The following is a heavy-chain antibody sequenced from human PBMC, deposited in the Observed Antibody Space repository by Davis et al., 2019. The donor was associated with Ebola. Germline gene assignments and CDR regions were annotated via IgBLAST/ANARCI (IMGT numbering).Heavy chain of an antibody. V-gene: IGHV3-74*01. J-gene: IGHJ6*03. CDR1: GFTFSSYW. CDR3: ARARYYYYYYMDV. Sequence: GESLKISCAASGFTFSSYWMHWVRQAPGKGLVWVSRINSDGSSTSYADSVKGRFTISRDNAKNTLYLQMNSLRAEDTAVYYCARARYYYYYYMDVWGKGTTVTVSS. CDR2: INSDGSST.